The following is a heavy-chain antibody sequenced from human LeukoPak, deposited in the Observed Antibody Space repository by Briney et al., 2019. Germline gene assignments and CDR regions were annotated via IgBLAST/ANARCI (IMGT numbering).Heavy chain of an antibody. D-gene: IGHD3-10*01. V-gene: IGHV4-59*12. CDR2: IYYSGST. CDR3: ARGKVYYGSGSYYKPFDY. Sequence: SETLSLTGTVSGGSISSYYWSWIRQPPGKGLEWIGYIYYSGSTNYNPSLKSRVTISVDTSKNQFSLKLSSVTAADTAVYYCARGKVYYGSGSYYKPFDYWGQGTLVTVSS. CDR1: GGSISSYY. J-gene: IGHJ4*02.